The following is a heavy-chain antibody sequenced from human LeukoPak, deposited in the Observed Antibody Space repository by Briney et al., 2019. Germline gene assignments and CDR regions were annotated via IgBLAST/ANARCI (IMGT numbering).Heavy chain of an antibody. Sequence: ASVKVSCKASGGTLSNNPISWLRQVPGQRLEWMGNISPLIGTTLYTQELQGRVTITTVKSTTTSYMDLYPLTSDDTAVYYCAEDHCTGDNCYHAHWGQGTLVTVSS. D-gene: IGHD2-15*01. V-gene: IGHV1-69*08. CDR3: AEDHCTGDNCYHAH. CDR2: ISPLIGTT. J-gene: IGHJ4*02. CDR1: GGTLSNNP.